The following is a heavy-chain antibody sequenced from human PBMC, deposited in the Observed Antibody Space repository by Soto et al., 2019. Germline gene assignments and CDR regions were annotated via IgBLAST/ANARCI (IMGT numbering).Heavy chain of an antibody. CDR3: ARGIAATGPYWYFDL. J-gene: IGHJ2*01. V-gene: IGHV4-30-2*06. D-gene: IGHD6-13*01. Sequence: QLQLQESGSGLVKASQTLSLTCAVSGGSISSGGYSWSWIRQSPGKGLEWIGYIYRGSTFYNPSLKSRVPVSVDRSKNQFSLRLTSVTAADTAVYYCARGIAATGPYWYFDLWGRGTLVTVSS. CDR1: GGSISSGGYS. CDR2: IYRGST.